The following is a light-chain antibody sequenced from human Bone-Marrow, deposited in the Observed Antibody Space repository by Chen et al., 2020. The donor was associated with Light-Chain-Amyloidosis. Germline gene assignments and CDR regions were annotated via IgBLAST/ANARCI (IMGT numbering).Light chain of an antibody. CDR3: SSYTSSSRWV. V-gene: IGLV2-14*01. Sequence: QSALTQPASVSGSPGQSFTISCTGTSSDVGGYNYVSCYQQHPGKAPKLMIFDVSNRPSGCSSRFSGSKSGNTASLTISGLQAEDEADYYCSSYTSSSRWVFGGGTKLTVL. J-gene: IGLJ3*02. CDR2: DVS. CDR1: SSDVGGYNY.